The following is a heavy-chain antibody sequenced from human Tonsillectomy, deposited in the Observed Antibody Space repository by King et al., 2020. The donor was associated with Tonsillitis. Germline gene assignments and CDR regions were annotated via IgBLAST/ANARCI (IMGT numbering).Heavy chain of an antibody. CDR2: ISGNSGYK. CDR1: GFTFDDYA. D-gene: IGHD3-10*01. J-gene: IGHJ3*01. CDR3: AKDMHGSGTLDAFDF. Sequence: VQLVESGGGLVQPGRSLRLSCAASGFTFDDYAMAWFRPVPGKGLQWVSGISGNSGYKGSADSVKGRFTISRDNAKNSLYLQMNSLRAEDTALYYCAKDMHGSGTLDAFDFWGQGTMVTVSS. V-gene: IGHV3-9*01.